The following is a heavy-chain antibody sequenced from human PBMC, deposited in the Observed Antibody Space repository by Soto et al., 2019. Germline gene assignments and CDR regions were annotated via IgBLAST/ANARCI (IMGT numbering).Heavy chain of an antibody. D-gene: IGHD1-1*01. J-gene: IGHJ3*01. V-gene: IGHV4-39*01. CDR2: SGST. CDR3: ARSTPFQADAFDL. CDR1: GGSISSNTYY. Sequence: QLQMQEAGPGLVKPSETLSLTCSVSGGSISSNTYYWGWIRQPPGKGLEWIGSGSTYYNPSLKSRVTISIDTSMNQFSLKLSSVTAADTAVYYCARSTPFQADAFDLWGQGTMVTVSS.